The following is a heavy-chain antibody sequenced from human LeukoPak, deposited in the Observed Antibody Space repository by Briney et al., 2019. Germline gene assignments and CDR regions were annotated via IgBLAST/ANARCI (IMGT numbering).Heavy chain of an antibody. Sequence: PGGSLRLSCAASGFTFSTYAMSWVRQVPGKGLEWVSEISSSGASTYYADSVKGRFTISRDNSKNTLYLQMNSLRAEDTAVYYCATSGSYYRFEYWGQGTLVTVSS. V-gene: IGHV3-23*01. CDR3: ATSGSYYRFEY. D-gene: IGHD1-26*01. J-gene: IGHJ4*02. CDR2: ISSSGAST. CDR1: GFTFSTYA.